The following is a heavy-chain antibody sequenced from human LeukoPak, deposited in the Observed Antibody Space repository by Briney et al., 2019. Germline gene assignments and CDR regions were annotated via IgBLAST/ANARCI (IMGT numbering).Heavy chain of an antibody. Sequence: ASVKVSCKASGYTSTSYGISWVRQTPGQGLEWMGWISAYNGNTNYAQKLQGRVTMTTDTSTSTAYMELRSLRSDDTAVYYCAREKQSGDFDYWGQGTLVTVSS. CDR2: ISAYNGNT. CDR3: AREKQSGDFDY. D-gene: IGHD4-17*01. J-gene: IGHJ4*02. CDR1: GYTSTSYG. V-gene: IGHV1-18*01.